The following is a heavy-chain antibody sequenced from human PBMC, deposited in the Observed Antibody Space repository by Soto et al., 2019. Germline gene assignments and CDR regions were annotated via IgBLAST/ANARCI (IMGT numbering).Heavy chain of an antibody. J-gene: IGHJ5*02. Sequence: VASVKVSCKASGYTFTSYAMHWVRQAPGQRLEWMGWINAGNGNTKYSQKFQGRVTITRDTSASTAYMELSSLRSEDTAVYYCARDRLVHAMENWFDPWGQGTLVTVSS. CDR2: INAGNGNT. CDR3: ARDRLVHAMENWFDP. D-gene: IGHD2-8*01. CDR1: GYTFTSYA. V-gene: IGHV1-3*01.